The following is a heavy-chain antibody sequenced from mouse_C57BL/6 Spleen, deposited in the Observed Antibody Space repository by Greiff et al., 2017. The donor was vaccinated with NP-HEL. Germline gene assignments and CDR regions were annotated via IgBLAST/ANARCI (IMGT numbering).Heavy chain of an antibody. CDR2: IHPNSGST. Sequence: QVQLQQSGAELVKPGASVKLSCKASGYTFTSYWMHWVKQRPGQGLEWIGMIHPNSGSTNYNEKFKSKAILTVDKSSSTAYMQLSSLTSEDSAVYYCARWWFEAMDYWGQGTSVTVSS. V-gene: IGHV1-64*01. J-gene: IGHJ4*01. D-gene: IGHD1-1*02. CDR3: ARWWFEAMDY. CDR1: GYTFTSYW.